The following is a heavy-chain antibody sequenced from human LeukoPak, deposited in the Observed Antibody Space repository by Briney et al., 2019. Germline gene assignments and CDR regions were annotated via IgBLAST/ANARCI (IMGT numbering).Heavy chain of an antibody. J-gene: IGHJ3*02. CDR3: ARFESSEAGTDAFDI. CDR1: GGSISSYY. V-gene: IGHV4-59*08. CDR2: IYHSGST. Sequence: SETLSLTCTVSGGSISSYYWSWIRQPPGKGLEWIGSIYHSGSTYYNPSLKSRVTISVDTSKNQFSLKLSSVTAADTAVYYCARFESSEAGTDAFDIWGQGTMVTVSS. D-gene: IGHD6-19*01.